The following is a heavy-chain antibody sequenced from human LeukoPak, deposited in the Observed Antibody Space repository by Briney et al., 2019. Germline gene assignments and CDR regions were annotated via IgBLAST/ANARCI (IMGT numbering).Heavy chain of an antibody. CDR1: GFTFTSYA. Sequence: GGSLRLSCAASGFTFTSYAMTWVRQAPGKGLEWVSGISRSGDSTDYAESVKGRFTISRDNPKNMVYMQMNSLRVEDTAVYFCATRSYSAGRDFWGQGTLVTVSS. D-gene: IGHD6-13*01. V-gene: IGHV3-23*01. CDR2: ISRSGDST. J-gene: IGHJ4*02. CDR3: ATRSYSAGRDF.